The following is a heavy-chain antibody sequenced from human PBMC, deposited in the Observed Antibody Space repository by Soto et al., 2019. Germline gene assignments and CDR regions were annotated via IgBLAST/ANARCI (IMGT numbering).Heavy chain of an antibody. CDR2: TLYSGSP. D-gene: IGHD3-9*01. V-gene: IGHV4-61*08. J-gene: IGHJ3*02. Sequence: SETLSLTCRVSGGSVGTGAYYWSWVRQPPGKGLEWIGYTLYSGSPNYNPSLQSLQSRVTISVDTSRNQFSLRLTSVTAADTALYYCARHDYYHRTFDIWGQGTLVTVSS. CDR1: GGSVGTGAYY. CDR3: ARHDYYHRTFDI.